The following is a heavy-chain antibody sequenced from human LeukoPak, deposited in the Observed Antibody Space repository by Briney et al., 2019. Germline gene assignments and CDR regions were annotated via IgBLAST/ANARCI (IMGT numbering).Heavy chain of an antibody. V-gene: IGHV3-64*01. D-gene: IGHD2-15*01. J-gene: IGHJ4*02. Sequence: GGSLRLSCAASGFTFSTYSMHWVRQAPGKGLEYVSSTSGGGGSTYYANSLKGRFTISRDNSKNTLYLQMGSLRAEDMAVYYCASDFPGQDFWGQGTLVTVSS. CDR1: GFTFSTYS. CDR2: TSGGGGST. CDR3: ASDFPGQDF.